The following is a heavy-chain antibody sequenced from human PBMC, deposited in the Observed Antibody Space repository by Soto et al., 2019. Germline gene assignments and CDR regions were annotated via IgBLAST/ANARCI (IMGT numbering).Heavy chain of an antibody. V-gene: IGHV1-69*01. CDR3: ARDGGRHSGGIAY. J-gene: IGHJ4*02. CDR1: GGTFSSYS. CDR2: IIPIFGTA. D-gene: IGHD1-26*01. Sequence: VQLVQSGAEVKKPGSSVKVSCKASGGTFSSYSINWVRQAPGQGLEWMGEIIPIFGTANYAQKFKGRVTITADESTSTAYMALSSLRSEDTAVYYCARDGGRHSGGIAYWGQGTLVTVSS.